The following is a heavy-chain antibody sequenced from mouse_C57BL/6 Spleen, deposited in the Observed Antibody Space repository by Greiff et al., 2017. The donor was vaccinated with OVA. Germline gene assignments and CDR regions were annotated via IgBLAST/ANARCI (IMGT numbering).Heavy chain of an antibody. D-gene: IGHD2-1*01. CDR1: GYTFTDYE. CDR3: TREGYYGKRGYFDV. J-gene: IGHJ1*03. CDR2: IDPETGGT. Sequence: QVQLQQSGAELVRPGASVTLSCKASGYTFTDYEMHWVKQTPVHGLEWIGAIDPETGGTAYNQKFKGKAILTADKSSSTAYMELRSLTSEDSAVYYCTREGYYGKRGYFDVWGTGTTVTVSS. V-gene: IGHV1-15*01.